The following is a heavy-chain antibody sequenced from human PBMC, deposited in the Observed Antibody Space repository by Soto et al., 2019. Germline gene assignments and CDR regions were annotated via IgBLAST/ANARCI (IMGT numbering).Heavy chain of an antibody. CDR2: ISTGGSSI. J-gene: IGHJ6*02. V-gene: IGHV3-48*03. Sequence: EAHLVESGGGLIQPGGSLRLSCAGSGSTLSNYEMNWVRQAPGKGLEWVSYISTGGSSIYYADSVKGRFTIARDNGKNSVYLQMSSLRAEDTATYYCARERGGLSGADVWGQGTTVTVSS. CDR3: ARERGGLSGADV. CDR1: GSTLSNYE. D-gene: IGHD1-26*01.